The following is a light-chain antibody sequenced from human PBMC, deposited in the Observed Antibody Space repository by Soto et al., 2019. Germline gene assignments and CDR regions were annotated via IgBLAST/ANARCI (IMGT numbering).Light chain of an antibody. V-gene: IGKV3-15*01. CDR1: QSVSSK. CDR3: QQYNNWPQT. Sequence: EIVMTQSPATLSVSPGERATLSCRASQSVSSKLAWYQQKPGQAPRLLIYGASTRAAGIPARFSGSGSGTDFTLTIRRLQSEDFAVYYCQQYNNWPQTFGQGTKLEI. CDR2: GAS. J-gene: IGKJ2*01.